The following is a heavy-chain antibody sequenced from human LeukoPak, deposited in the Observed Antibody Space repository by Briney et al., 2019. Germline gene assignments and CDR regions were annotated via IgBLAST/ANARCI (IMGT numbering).Heavy chain of an antibody. CDR1: GGSISSYY. Sequence: PSETLSLTCTDSGGSISSYYWSWIRPPPAKELEWIGYIYYSGSTNYNPSLKSRVTISVDTSKNQFSLKLSSVTAADTAVYYCGRTRNGYYGSGSWGYYGMDVWGQGTTVTVSS. CDR2: IYYSGST. V-gene: IGHV4-59*01. CDR3: GRTRNGYYGSGSWGYYGMDV. J-gene: IGHJ6*02. D-gene: IGHD3-10*01.